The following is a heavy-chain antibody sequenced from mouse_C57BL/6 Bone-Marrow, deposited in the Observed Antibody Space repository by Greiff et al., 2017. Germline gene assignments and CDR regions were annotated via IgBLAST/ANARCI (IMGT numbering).Heavy chain of an antibody. CDR1: GYTFTGYW. CDR3: ASRGTALVAHYWYFDV. V-gene: IGHV1-9*01. Sequence: QVQLQQSGAELMKPGASVKLSCKATGYTFTGYWIEWVKQRPGHGLEWIGEILPGSGSTNYNEKFKGKATFTADTSSNTTYMQLSSLTTEDSTIYYCASRGTALVAHYWYFDVWGTGTTFTVSS. J-gene: IGHJ1*03. D-gene: IGHD1-1*01. CDR2: ILPGSGST.